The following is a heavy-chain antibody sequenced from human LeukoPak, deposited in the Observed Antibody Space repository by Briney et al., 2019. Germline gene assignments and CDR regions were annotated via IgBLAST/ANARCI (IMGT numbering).Heavy chain of an antibody. Sequence: ASVKVSCKASGYTFTGYYMHWVRQAPGQGLEWMGWINPNSGGTNYAQKFQGRVTMTRDTSISTAYMELSRLRSDDTAVYYCASTSYCTNGVCSTVALDIWGQGTMVTVSS. CDR2: INPNSGGT. J-gene: IGHJ3*02. CDR3: ASTSYCTNGVCSTVALDI. D-gene: IGHD2-8*01. V-gene: IGHV1-2*02. CDR1: GYTFTGYY.